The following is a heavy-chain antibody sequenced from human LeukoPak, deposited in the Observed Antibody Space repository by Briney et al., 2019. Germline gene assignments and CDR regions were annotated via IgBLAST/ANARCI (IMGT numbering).Heavy chain of an antibody. D-gene: IGHD6-19*01. J-gene: IGHJ4*02. Sequence: SETLSLTCAVYGESFSGHYWTWIRQSPGKGLEWIAEINHLGSTNYNPSLQSRVAISIDTSKNQFSLNLISVTAADTAVYYCARGGYNIDWMKDAPDYWGQGTLVTVSS. V-gene: IGHV4-34*01. CDR3: ARGGYNIDWMKDAPDY. CDR1: GESFSGHY. CDR2: INHLGST.